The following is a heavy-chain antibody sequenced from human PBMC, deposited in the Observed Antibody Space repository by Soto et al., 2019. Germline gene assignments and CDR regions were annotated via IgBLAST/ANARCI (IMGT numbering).Heavy chain of an antibody. CDR2: TRNKANSYTT. Sequence: GGSLRLSCAASGFTFSDHYMDWVRQAPGKGLEWVGRTRNKANSYTTEYAASVKGRFTISRDDSKNSLYLQMNSLKTEDTAVYYCARGGYCSGGSCYSLSYYYYGMDVWGQGTTVTVSS. CDR1: GFTFSDHY. V-gene: IGHV3-72*01. CDR3: ARGGYCSGGSCYSLSYYYYGMDV. J-gene: IGHJ6*02. D-gene: IGHD2-15*01.